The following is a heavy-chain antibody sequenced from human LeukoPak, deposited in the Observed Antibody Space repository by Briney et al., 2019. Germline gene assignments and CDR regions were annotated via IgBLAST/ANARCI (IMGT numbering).Heavy chain of an antibody. Sequence: GASVKVSCKASGDTFTGYYMHWVRQAPGQGLEWMGWINPKSGGTNYAQKFQGRVTMTRDTSISTAYVELNRLRSDDTAVYYCVPSNSFEFYFDYWGQGTLVTVSS. CDR2: INPKSGGT. D-gene: IGHD3-16*01. CDR3: VPSNSFEFYFDY. CDR1: GDTFTGYY. J-gene: IGHJ4*02. V-gene: IGHV1-2*02.